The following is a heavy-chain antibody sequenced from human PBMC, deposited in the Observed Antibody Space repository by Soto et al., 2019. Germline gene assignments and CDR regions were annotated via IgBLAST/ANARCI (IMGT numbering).Heavy chain of an antibody. V-gene: IGHV1-69*06. CDR2: IIPIFSTA. CDR3: GRESASMGSFDY. D-gene: IGHD1-26*01. J-gene: IGHJ4*02. CDR1: AGTFSSYA. Sequence: SVKVSCTASAGTFSSYAISWGRPAPGQVLEWMGGIIPIFSTANYAQKFQGRVTITADKSTSTAYMELSSLRSDDTAVYYCGRESASMGSFDYWGQGTLVTVSS.